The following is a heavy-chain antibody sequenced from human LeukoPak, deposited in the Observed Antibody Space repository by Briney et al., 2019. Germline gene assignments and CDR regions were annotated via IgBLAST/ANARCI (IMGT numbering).Heavy chain of an antibody. D-gene: IGHD2-2*02. V-gene: IGHV3-23*01. CDR2: ISGNGGST. CDR3: AKVPTILPTGDY. J-gene: IGHJ4*02. CDR1: GFTFRSYA. Sequence: GGSLRLSCAATGFTFRSYAMSWVHQAPGRGLVWVSTISGNGGSTYYADSVHGRFTISKDNSKNALFLQMESLRTEDTAIYYCAKVPTILPTGDYWGQGTLVTVSS.